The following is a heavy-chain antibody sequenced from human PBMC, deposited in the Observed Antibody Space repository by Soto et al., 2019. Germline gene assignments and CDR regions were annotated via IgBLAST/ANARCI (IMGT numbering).Heavy chain of an antibody. V-gene: IGHV1-69*06. CDR3: ARGFGDYVRAYYYGMAV. D-gene: IGHD4-17*01. J-gene: IGHJ6*02. CDR2: IIPIFGTA. CDR1: GGTFSSYA. Sequence: QVQLVQSGAEVKKPGSSVKVSCKASGGTFSSYAISWVRQAPGQGLEWMGGIIPIFGTANYAQKFQGRVTITADKSTSTAYMELSSLRSDDTAVYYCARGFGDYVRAYYYGMAVWGQGTTVTVSS.